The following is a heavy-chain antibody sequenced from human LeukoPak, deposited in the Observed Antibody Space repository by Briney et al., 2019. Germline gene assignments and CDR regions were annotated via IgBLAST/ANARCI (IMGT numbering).Heavy chain of an antibody. D-gene: IGHD5-18*01. CDR3: AKERDTAMVTIDY. CDR1: GFTFSSYG. J-gene: IGHJ4*02. Sequence: GGSLRLSCAASGFTFSSYGMHWVRQAPGKGLEWVAFIRYDGSNKYYADSVKGRFTISRDNSKNTLYLQMNSLRAEDTAVYYCAKERDTAMVTIDYWGQGTLVTVSP. V-gene: IGHV3-30*02. CDR2: IRYDGSNK.